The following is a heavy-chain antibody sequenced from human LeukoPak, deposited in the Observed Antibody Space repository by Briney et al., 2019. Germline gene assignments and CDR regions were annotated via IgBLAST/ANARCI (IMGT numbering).Heavy chain of an antibody. J-gene: IGHJ4*02. CDR1: GFTFSSYA. V-gene: IGHV3-23*01. CDR2: ISGSGGST. Sequence: GGSLRLSCAASGFTFSSYAMSWVRQAPGKGLEWVSAISGSGGSTYYADSVKGRFTISRDNSKNTLYLQMNSLRAEDTAVYYCAKDPTTYYYGSGSYSNHHYWGQGTLVTVSS. CDR3: AKDPTTYYYGSGSYSNHHY. D-gene: IGHD3-10*01.